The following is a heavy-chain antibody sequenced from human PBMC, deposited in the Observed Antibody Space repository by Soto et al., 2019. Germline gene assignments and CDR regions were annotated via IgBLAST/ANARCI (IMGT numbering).Heavy chain of an antibody. CDR3: EKDVYDSGSYGDAFDI. CDR1: GFTFSSYA. Sequence: EVQLLESGGGLVRPGGSLTLSCAASGFTFSSYAMSWVRQAPGKGLEWVSAINNSGGRTYYADSVKGRFTISRDNSRNTLYLQMNSLSAEDTALYYCEKDVYDSGSYGDAFDIWGQGTMVTVSS. J-gene: IGHJ3*02. D-gene: IGHD3-10*01. V-gene: IGHV3-23*01. CDR2: INNSGGRT.